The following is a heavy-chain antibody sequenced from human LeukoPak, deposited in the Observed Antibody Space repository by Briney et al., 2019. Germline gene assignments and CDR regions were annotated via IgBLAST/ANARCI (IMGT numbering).Heavy chain of an antibody. D-gene: IGHD5-18*01. CDR3: AKVARGPGNSYGAYYGMDV. J-gene: IGHJ6*02. Sequence: PGGSLRLSCAASGFTFSSYAMTWVRQAPGKGLEWVSSIGPGGSSTYYTDSVKGRFTISRDNSKNTLYLQMNSLRAEDTAVYYCAKVARGPGNSYGAYYGMDVWGQGTTVTVSS. CDR2: IGPGGSST. V-gene: IGHV3-23*01. CDR1: GFTFSSYA.